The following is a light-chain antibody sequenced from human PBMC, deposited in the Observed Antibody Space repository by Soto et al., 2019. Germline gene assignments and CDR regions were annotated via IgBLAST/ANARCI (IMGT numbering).Light chain of an antibody. V-gene: IGKV3-15*01. CDR1: QSVSSY. Sequence: EIVMTQSPATLSVSPGGRATLSCRASQSVSSYLAWYQQRPGQPPRLLIYRASTRATNIPARFSGSGSGTGFSLIISSLQSEDFAVYYCQQYSTWPPRYTFGQGTKLEI. J-gene: IGKJ2*01. CDR2: RAS. CDR3: QQYSTWPPRYT.